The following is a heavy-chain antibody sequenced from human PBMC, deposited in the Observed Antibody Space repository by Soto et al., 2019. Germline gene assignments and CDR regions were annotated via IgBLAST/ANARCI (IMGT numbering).Heavy chain of an antibody. D-gene: IGHD5-12*01. CDR1: GGSFSGYY. V-gene: IGHV4-34*01. CDR3: ARGRRWLQYQQFDY. CDR2: INHSGST. Sequence: LSLTCAVYGGSFSGYYWSWIRQPPGKGLEWIGEINHSGSTNYNPSLKSRVTISVDTSKNQFSLKLSSVTAADTAVYYCARGRRWLQYQQFDYWGQGTLVTVSS. J-gene: IGHJ4*02.